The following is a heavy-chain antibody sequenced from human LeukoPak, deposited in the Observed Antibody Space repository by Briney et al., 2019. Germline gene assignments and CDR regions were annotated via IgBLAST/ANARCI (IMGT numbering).Heavy chain of an antibody. V-gene: IGHV4-39*01. D-gene: IGHD3-3*01. Sequence: SETLSLTCTVSGGSISSSSYYWGWIRQPPGKGLEWIGSIYYSGSTYYNPSLKSRVTISVDTSKNQFSLKLSSVTAADTAVYYCARQYYDFWSGPPYYFGYWGQGTLVTVSS. CDR2: IYYSGST. CDR1: GGSISSSSYY. CDR3: ARQYYDFWSGPPYYFGY. J-gene: IGHJ4*02.